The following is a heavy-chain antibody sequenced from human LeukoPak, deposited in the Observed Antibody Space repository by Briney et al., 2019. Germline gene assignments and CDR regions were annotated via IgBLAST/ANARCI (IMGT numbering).Heavy chain of an antibody. Sequence: GGSLRLSCAASGFTFSSYAMHWVRQAPGKGLEYVSAISSNGGSTYYANSVKGRFTISRDNSKNTLYLQMGSLRAEDMAVYYCASSPSVAPDSSSWYWFDPWGQGTLVTVSS. CDR3: ASSPSVAPDSSSWYWFDP. J-gene: IGHJ5*02. V-gene: IGHV3-64*01. CDR1: GFTFSSYA. D-gene: IGHD6-13*01. CDR2: ISSNGGST.